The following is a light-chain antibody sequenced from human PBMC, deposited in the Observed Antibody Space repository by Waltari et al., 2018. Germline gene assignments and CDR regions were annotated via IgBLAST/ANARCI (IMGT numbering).Light chain of an antibody. CDR3: QQHYTTPWT. CDR1: QTGLYSANNKNY. V-gene: IGKV4-1*01. Sequence: DIVMTQSPDSLAVSLGERATINCKSSQTGLYSANNKNYLTWYQHKPGQPPKLLISWASIRESGVPDRVTGSGSGTDFTLTISSLQAEDVAVYYCQQHYTTPWTFGQGTKVEIK. CDR2: WAS. J-gene: IGKJ1*01.